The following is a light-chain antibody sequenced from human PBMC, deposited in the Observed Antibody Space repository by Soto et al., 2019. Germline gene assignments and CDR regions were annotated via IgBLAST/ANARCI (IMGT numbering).Light chain of an antibody. J-gene: IGKJ4*01. CDR3: QQYGSSLGLT. Sequence: EIVLTQSPGTLSLSPGERATLSCRASQSVSSSYLAWYQQKPGQAPRLLIYGASGRATGIPDRFSGSGSGTDFTLTISRLEPEDFAVYYRQQYGSSLGLTFGGGTKVEIK. CDR1: QSVSSSY. CDR2: GAS. V-gene: IGKV3-20*01.